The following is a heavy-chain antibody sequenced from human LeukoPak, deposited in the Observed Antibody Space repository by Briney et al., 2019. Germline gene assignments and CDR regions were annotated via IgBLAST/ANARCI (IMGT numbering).Heavy chain of an antibody. J-gene: IGHJ6*02. CDR2: ISSGSSTI. CDR1: GFTFSTYA. V-gene: IGHV3-48*01. Sequence: PGGSLRLSCAASGFTFSTYAINWVRQAPGKGLEWVSYISSGSSTIYYADSVKGRFTISRDNAKNSLYLQMNSLRAEDTAVYYCARLRYYAMDVWGQGTTVIVSS. CDR3: ARLRYYAMDV.